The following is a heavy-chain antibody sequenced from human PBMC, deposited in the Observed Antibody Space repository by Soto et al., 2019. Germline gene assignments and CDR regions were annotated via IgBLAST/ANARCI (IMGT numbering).Heavy chain of an antibody. D-gene: IGHD2-15*01. Sequence: SETLSLTCTVSGGSISSYYWSWIRQPPGKGLEWIGYIYYSGSTNYNPSLKSRVTISVDTSKNQFSLKLSSVTAADTAVYYCARDPSPGRGGYCSGGSCYWFAFDIWGQGTMVTVSS. CDR3: ARDPSPGRGGYCSGGSCYWFAFDI. CDR1: GGSISSYY. CDR2: IYYSGST. J-gene: IGHJ3*02. V-gene: IGHV4-59*01.